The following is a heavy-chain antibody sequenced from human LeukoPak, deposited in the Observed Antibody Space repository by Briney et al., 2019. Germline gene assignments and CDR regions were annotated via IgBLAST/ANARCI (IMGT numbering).Heavy chain of an antibody. Sequence: GGSQRLSCVGSGFSFSSYGMSWVRQAPGKGLEWVSSISGSGGSTYFADSVKGRFNISRDNAKNTVYLQMNSLRVEDTAIYYCVKLSLTAAGRGTTWFDLWGQGTLVSVSS. CDR3: VKLSLTAAGRGTTWFDL. CDR1: GFSFSSYG. D-gene: IGHD6-13*01. CDR2: ISGSGGST. V-gene: IGHV3-23*01. J-gene: IGHJ5*01.